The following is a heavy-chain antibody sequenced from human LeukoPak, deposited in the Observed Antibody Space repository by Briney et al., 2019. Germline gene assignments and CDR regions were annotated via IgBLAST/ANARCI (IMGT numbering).Heavy chain of an antibody. CDR1: AGTFSSYT. Sequence: SVKVSCKASAGTFSSYTISWERQAPGQGLEWMGRIIPILGIANYAQKFQGRVTITADKSTSTAYMELSSLRSEDTAVYYCAGAAYNWNDYYYYGMDVWGQGTTVTVSS. J-gene: IGHJ6*02. CDR3: AGAAYNWNDYYYYGMDV. D-gene: IGHD1-20*01. V-gene: IGHV1-69*02. CDR2: IIPILGIA.